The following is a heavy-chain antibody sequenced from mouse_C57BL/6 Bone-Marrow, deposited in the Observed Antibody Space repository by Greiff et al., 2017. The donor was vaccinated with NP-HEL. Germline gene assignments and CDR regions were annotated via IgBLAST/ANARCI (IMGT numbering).Heavy chain of an antibody. CDR2: IDPGSGTT. D-gene: IGHD2-4*01. Sequence: QVQLQQSGAELARPGASVKLSCKASGYTFTSYGISWVKQRTGQGLEWIGEIDPGSGTTYYNEKFKGKATLTADKSSSTAYMELRSLTSEDSAVFFCARGGAYDYDVGFAYWGQGTLVTVSA. CDR3: ARGGAYDYDVGFAY. V-gene: IGHV1-81*01. CDR1: GYTFTSYG. J-gene: IGHJ3*01.